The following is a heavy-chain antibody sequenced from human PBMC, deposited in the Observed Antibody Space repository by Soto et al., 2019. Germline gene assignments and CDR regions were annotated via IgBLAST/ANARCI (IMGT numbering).Heavy chain of an antibody. CDR2: ISYDGSNK. CDR1: GFTFSSYA. D-gene: IGHD2-15*01. V-gene: IGHV3-30*18. Sequence: GGSLRLSCAASGFTFSSYAMTWVRQAPGKGLEWVAVISYDGSNKYYADSVRGRFTISRDNSKNTLYLQMNSLRADDTAVYYCAKAAATYYCSGGYCYNYYFDSWGQGTLVTVSS. J-gene: IGHJ4*02. CDR3: AKAAATYYCSGGYCYNYYFDS.